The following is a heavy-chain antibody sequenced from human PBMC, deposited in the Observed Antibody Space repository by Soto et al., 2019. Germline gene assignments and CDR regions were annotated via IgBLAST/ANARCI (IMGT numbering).Heavy chain of an antibody. CDR1: GYTFTNFG. CDR2: ISGYNGNT. J-gene: IGHJ6*02. V-gene: IGHV1-18*01. Sequence: GASVKVSCKASGYTFTNFGISWVRQAPGQGLEWVGWISGYNGNTNYAEKFQGRVTLTTDTSTKTAFMELRGLTSDDTAVYYCAREYGMDVWGQGTTVTVSS. CDR3: AREYGMDV.